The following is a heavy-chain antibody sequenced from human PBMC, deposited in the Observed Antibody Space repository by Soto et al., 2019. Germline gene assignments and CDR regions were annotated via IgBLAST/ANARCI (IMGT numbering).Heavy chain of an antibody. CDR3: ARVSNSGPFDY. CDR1: GFNFSSYW. V-gene: IGHV3-7*01. CDR2: IKQDGSEK. J-gene: IGHJ4*02. Sequence: PGGSKRLSCAASGFNFSSYWMSWVRQAPGKGLEWVANIKQDGSEKYYVDSVKGRFTISRDNAKNSLYLQMNSLRAEDTVVYYCARVSNSGPFDYWGQGTLVTVSS. D-gene: IGHD2-21*01.